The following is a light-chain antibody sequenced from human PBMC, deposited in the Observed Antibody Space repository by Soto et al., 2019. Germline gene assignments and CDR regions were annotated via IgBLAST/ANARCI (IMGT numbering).Light chain of an antibody. Sequence: DIQMNQSPSTLSGTVGDRVTITCRASQTISSWLAWYQQKPGKAPKLLIYKASTLKSGVPSRFSGSGSGTEFTLTISSLQPDDFAVYYCQQYGSSPTTFGQGTRLEI. CDR1: QTISSW. CDR3: QQYGSSPTT. V-gene: IGKV1-5*03. J-gene: IGKJ5*01. CDR2: KAS.